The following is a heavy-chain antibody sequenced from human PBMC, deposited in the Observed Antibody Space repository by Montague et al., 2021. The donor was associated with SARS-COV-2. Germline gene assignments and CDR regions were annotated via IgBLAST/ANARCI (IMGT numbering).Heavy chain of an antibody. V-gene: IGHV2-5*02. J-gene: IGHJ4*02. Sequence: PALVKPTKTLTLTCTFSAFSLSTNGVGVGWIRQPPGKALEWLALIYWDDDKRYSPSLKSRLTITKDTSKNQVVLTMTNMDPVDTATYYCAHRLARHYDTSAYLWCPFDYWGQGTLVTVSS. CDR2: IYWDDDK. CDR1: AFSLSTNGVG. D-gene: IGHD3-22*01. CDR3: AHRLARHYDTSAYLWCPFDY.